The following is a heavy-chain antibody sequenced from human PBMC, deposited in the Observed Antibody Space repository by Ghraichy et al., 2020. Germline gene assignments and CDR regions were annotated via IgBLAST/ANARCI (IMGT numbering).Heavy chain of an antibody. D-gene: IGHD6-13*01. CDR3: ARQSRQLAYTDFDF. CDR1: GDSISTTDFY. Sequence: SETLSLTCVVSGDSISTTDFYWGWIRQPPGKGLEWIASIYYTGSSFYNPSLKSRVIVTVDRSKNEFSLTLTSVTAADTAVYYCARQSRQLAYTDFDFWGQGILVTVSS. CDR2: IYYTGSS. V-gene: IGHV4-39*01. J-gene: IGHJ4*02.